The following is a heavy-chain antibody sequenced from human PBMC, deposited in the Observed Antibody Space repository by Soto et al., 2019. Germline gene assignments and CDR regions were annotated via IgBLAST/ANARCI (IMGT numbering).Heavy chain of an antibody. CDR1: GFTFSTFA. CDR2: ISGSGGST. CDR3: AKTPLAGQYYFDY. Sequence: PGGSLRLSCAAAGFTFSTFAMSWVRQAPGKGLEWVSSISGSGGSTYYADSVKGRFTISRDNSKNTLYLQMNSLRAEDTAVYYCAKTPLAGQYYFDYWGQGTLVTVSS. D-gene: IGHD6-19*01. J-gene: IGHJ4*02. V-gene: IGHV3-23*01.